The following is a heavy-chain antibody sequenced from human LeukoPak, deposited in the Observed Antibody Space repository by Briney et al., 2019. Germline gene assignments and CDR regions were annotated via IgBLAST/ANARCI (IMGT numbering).Heavy chain of an antibody. D-gene: IGHD1-26*01. V-gene: IGHV3-7*01. CDR2: IKQDGNEK. Sequence: GGSLRLSCAASGFTFSSYWMSWVRQAPGKGLEWVANIKQDGNEKYYEDSVKGRFTISRDNAKNSLYLQMNSLRAEDTAVYYCARASGSYFSLAEYFQHWGQGTLVTVSS. CDR3: ARASGSYFSLAEYFQH. CDR1: GFTFSSYW. J-gene: IGHJ1*01.